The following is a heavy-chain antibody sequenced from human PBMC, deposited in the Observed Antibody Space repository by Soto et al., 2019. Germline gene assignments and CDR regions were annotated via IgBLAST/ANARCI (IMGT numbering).Heavy chain of an antibody. CDR2: IYYSGST. J-gene: IGHJ5*02. CDR1: GGSISCGDYY. D-gene: IGHD5-12*01. Sequence: SETLFLTCTVSGGSISCGDYYWSWIRQPPGKGLEWIGYIYYSGSTYYNPSLKSRVTISVDTSKNQFSLNLSSVTAADTAMYYCASAGVATIYPGNNWFDPWGQGTLVS. CDR3: ASAGVATIYPGNNWFDP. V-gene: IGHV4-30-4*01.